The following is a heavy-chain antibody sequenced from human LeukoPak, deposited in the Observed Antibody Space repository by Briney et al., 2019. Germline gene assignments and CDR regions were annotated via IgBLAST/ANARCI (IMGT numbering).Heavy chain of an antibody. CDR1: VGSFSGYY. CDR2: INHSGST. CDR3: ARQMGYDFNWFDP. V-gene: IGHV4-34*01. J-gene: IGHJ5*02. Sequence: PSETLSLTCAVYVGSFSGYYWSWIRQPPGKGLEWVGEINHSGSTNYNPSLKSRVTISVDTSKNQFSLKLSSVTAADTAVYYCARQMGYDFNWFDPWGQGTLVTVSS. D-gene: IGHD3-3*01.